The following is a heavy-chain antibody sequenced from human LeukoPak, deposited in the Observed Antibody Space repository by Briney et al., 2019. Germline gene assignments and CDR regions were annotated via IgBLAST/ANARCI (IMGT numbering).Heavy chain of an antibody. CDR1: GFTFSSYS. V-gene: IGHV3-48*01. CDR3: ARVRHYDYGDYVAPGDAFDI. Sequence: GGSLRLSCAASGFTFSSYSMNWVRQAPGKGLEWGSYISGSSSTIYYADSVKGRFTISRDNGKNTLYLQMNSLRAEDTAVYYCARVRHYDYGDYVAPGDAFDIWGQGTMVTVSS. J-gene: IGHJ3*02. D-gene: IGHD4-17*01. CDR2: ISGSSSTI.